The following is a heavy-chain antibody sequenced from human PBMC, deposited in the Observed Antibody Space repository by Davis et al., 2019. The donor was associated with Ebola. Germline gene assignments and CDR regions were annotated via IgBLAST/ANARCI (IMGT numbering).Heavy chain of an antibody. CDR1: GFTFSSYW. CDR2: INSDGSST. J-gene: IGHJ6*02. V-gene: IGHV3-74*01. D-gene: IGHD3-3*01. Sequence: HTGGSLRLSCAASGFTFSSYWMHWVRQAPGKGLVWVSRINSDGSSTSYADSVKGRFTISRDNSKNTLYLQMNSLRAEDTAVYYCAKAYSPSGAFLEWLDYYYGMDVWGQGTTVTVPS. CDR3: AKAYSPSGAFLEWLDYYYGMDV.